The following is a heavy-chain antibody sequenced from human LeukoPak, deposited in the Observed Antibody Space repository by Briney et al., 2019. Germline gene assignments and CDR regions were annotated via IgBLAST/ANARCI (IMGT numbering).Heavy chain of an antibody. Sequence: SETLSLTCTVSGGSISSSKYYWGWIRQPPGKGLEWIGSIYYSGSTYYNPSLKSRVTISVDTSKNQFSLKLSSVTAADTAVYYCAKPKMDRGLGEYLDYWGQGTLVTVSS. CDR3: AKPKMDRGLGEYLDY. V-gene: IGHV4-39*07. CDR1: GGSISSSKYY. D-gene: IGHD3-10*01. J-gene: IGHJ4*02. CDR2: IYYSGST.